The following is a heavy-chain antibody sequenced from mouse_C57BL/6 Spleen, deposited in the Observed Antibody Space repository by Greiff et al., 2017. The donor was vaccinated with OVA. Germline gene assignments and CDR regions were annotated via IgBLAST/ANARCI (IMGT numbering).Heavy chain of an antibody. V-gene: IGHV2-2*01. CDR2: IWSGGST. CDR3: ARKKGYSSGDAMDY. D-gene: IGHD1-1*01. J-gene: IGHJ4*01. Sequence: VQVVESGPGLVQPSQSLSITCTVSGFSLTSYGVHWVRQSPGKGLEWLGVIWSGGSTDYNAAFISRLSISKDNSKSQVFFKMNSLQADDTAIYYCARKKGYSSGDAMDYWGQGTSVTVSS. CDR1: GFSLTSYG.